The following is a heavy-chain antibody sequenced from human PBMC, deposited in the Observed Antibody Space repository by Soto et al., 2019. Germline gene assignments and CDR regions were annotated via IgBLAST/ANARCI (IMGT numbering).Heavy chain of an antibody. D-gene: IGHD1-1*01. CDR2: ISGSGGGT. Sequence: EVQVLESGGGLVQPGGSLRLSCAASGFTFSSYAMSWVRQAPGKGLEWVSSISGSGGGTYYADSVKGRFTFSRDNSKNMLYLQMNSLRAEDTAVYYCAKFGMATTKRSPPYYSDYWGQGALVTVAS. V-gene: IGHV3-23*01. CDR1: GFTFSSYA. CDR3: AKFGMATTKRSPPYYSDY. J-gene: IGHJ4*02.